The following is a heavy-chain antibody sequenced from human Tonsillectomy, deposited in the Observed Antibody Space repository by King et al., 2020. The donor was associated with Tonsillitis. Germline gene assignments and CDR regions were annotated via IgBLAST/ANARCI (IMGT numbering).Heavy chain of an antibody. J-gene: IGHJ4*02. CDR1: GGTFSNYA. V-gene: IGHV1-69*01. CDR3: ARDPRHFYDSRGYFDY. CDR2: IIPIFGST. D-gene: IGHD3-22*01. Sequence: AQLVQSGAEVKKPGSSVKVSCKASGGTFSNYAISWGRQAPGQGLEWMGGIIPIFGSTNYAQKFQDRVTLTADESTSTAYMELSSLRSEDTAVYYCARDPRHFYDSRGYFDYWGQGTLVTVSS.